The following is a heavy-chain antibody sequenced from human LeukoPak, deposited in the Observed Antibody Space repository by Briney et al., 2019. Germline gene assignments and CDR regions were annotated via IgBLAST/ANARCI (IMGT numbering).Heavy chain of an antibody. CDR3: ARHGIAAAGRKVPYYFDY. CDR1: GGSISSSSYY. J-gene: IGHJ4*02. V-gene: IGHV4-39*01. D-gene: IGHD6-13*01. CDR2: IYYSGST. Sequence: SETLSLTCTVSGGSISSSSYYWGWIRQPPGKGLEWIGSIYYSGSTYYHPSLKSRVTISVDTSKNQFSLKLSSVTAADTAVYYCARHGIAAAGRKVPYYFDYWGQGTLVTVSS.